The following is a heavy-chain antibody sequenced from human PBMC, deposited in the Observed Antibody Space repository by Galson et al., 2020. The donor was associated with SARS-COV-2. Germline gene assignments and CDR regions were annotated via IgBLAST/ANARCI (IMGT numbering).Heavy chain of an antibody. CDR2: ISWDDDK. CDR1: GFSLSTSGVA. CDR3: AHAEDTASSPPFDY. V-gene: IGHV2-5*02. J-gene: IGHJ4*02. Sequence: SGPTLVKPTQTLTLTCTFSGFSLSTSGVAVGWIRQPPGKALEWLAFISWDDDKRYSPSVKSRLTVTKDTSKNQVVLTMTNMDPVDTATYYCAHAEDTASSPPFDYWGPGTLVTVSS. D-gene: IGHD6-6*01.